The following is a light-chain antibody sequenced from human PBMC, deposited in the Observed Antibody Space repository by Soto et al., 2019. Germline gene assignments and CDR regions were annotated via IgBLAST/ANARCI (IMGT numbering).Light chain of an antibody. Sequence: DIQITQSPSTLSASVGDRVTITCRASQSISSWLAWYQQKPGKAPKLLIYDASSLESGVPSRFSGSGSGTEFTLTISSLQPDDFATYYCQQYTSYSPGTGPFGQGTKV. CDR2: DAS. J-gene: IGKJ1*01. CDR3: QQYTSYSPGTGP. V-gene: IGKV1-5*01. CDR1: QSISSW.